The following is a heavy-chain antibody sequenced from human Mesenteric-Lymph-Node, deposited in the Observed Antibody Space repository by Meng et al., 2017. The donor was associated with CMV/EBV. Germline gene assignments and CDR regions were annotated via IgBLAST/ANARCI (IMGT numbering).Heavy chain of an antibody. CDR2: IKQDGSEK. V-gene: IGHV3-7*01. CDR3: ARERVVVAATSGSYYYYGMDV. CDR1: GFTFSNSG. Sequence: GESLKISCAASGFTFSNSGMHWVRQAPGKGLEWVANIKQDGSEKYYVDSVKGRFTISRDNAKNSLYLQMNSLRAEDTAVYYCARERVVVAATSGSYYYYGMDVWGQGTTVTVSS. J-gene: IGHJ6*02. D-gene: IGHD2-15*01.